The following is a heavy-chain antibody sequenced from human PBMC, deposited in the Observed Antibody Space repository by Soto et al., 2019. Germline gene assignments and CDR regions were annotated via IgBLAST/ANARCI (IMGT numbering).Heavy chain of an antibody. CDR3: ARVRGSSGSYHFDY. V-gene: IGHV4-59*01. CDR2: IYYSGST. J-gene: IGHJ4*02. Sequence: PSETLSLTCTVSGGSICSYYWSWIRQPPGKGLEWIGYIYYSGSTNYNPSLKSRVTISVDTSKNQFSLKLSSVTAADTAVYYCARVRGSSGSYHFDYWGQGTLVTDSS. D-gene: IGHD1-26*01. CDR1: GGSICSYY.